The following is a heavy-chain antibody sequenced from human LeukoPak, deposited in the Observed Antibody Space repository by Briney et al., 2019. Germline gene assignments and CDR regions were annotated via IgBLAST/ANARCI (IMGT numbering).Heavy chain of an antibody. V-gene: IGHV3-20*04. CDR1: GFTYDDYG. D-gene: IGHD4-23*01. CDR2: INWNGGST. CDR3: AKRGGSVGYYYYMDV. Sequence: GRSLRLSCAASGFTYDDYGMSWVRQAPGKGLEWVSGINWNGGSTGYADSVKGRFTTSRDNAKNSLYLQMNSLRAEDTALYYCAKRGGSVGYYYYMDVWGKGTTVTVSS. J-gene: IGHJ6*03.